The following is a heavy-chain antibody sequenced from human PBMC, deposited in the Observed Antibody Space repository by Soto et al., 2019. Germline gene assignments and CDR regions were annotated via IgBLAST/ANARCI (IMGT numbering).Heavy chain of an antibody. V-gene: IGHV4-30-4*01. Sequence: LSLTCTVSGGSISSGDYYWSWIRQPPGKGLEWIGYIYYSGSTYYNPSLKSRVTISVDTSKNQFSLKLSSVTAADTAVYYCARSDSSGYYGSDYWGQGTLVTVSS. D-gene: IGHD3-22*01. CDR3: ARSDSSGYYGSDY. J-gene: IGHJ4*02. CDR1: GGSISSGDYY. CDR2: IYYSGST.